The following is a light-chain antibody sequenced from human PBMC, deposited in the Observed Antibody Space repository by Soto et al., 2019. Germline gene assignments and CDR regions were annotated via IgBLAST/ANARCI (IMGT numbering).Light chain of an antibody. Sequence: EIVLTQSPGTLSLSPGERATLSCRASQSVSSSYLAWYQQKPGQAPRPLIYGASSRAIGIPDRFSGSGFGTDFTLNISRLEPEDFAVYYCQQYGSSPWTFGQGTKVEIK. CDR3: QQYGSSPWT. V-gene: IGKV3-20*01. CDR2: GAS. J-gene: IGKJ1*01. CDR1: QSVSSSY.